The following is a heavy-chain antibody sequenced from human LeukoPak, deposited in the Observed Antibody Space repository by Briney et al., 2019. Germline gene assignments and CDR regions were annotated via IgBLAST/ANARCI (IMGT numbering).Heavy chain of an antibody. J-gene: IGHJ5*02. CDR1: GFTFSSYA. V-gene: IGHV3-23*01. CDR2: ISGSGGST. CDR3: AKVAEIVVVVAATPSWFDP. D-gene: IGHD2-15*01. Sequence: GGPLRLSCAASGFTFSSYAMSWVRQAPGKGLEWVSAISGSGGSTYYADSVKGRFTISRDNSKNTLYLQMNSLRAEDTAVYYCAKVAEIVVVVAATPSWFDPWGQGTLVTVSS.